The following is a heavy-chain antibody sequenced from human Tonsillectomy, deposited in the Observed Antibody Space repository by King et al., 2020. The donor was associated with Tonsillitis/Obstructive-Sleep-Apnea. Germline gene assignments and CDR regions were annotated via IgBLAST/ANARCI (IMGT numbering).Heavy chain of an antibody. V-gene: IGHV3-15*01. CDR2: IKSKTDGGTT. CDR3: HTDQMAVSEQWLERSAFDI. D-gene: IGHD6-19*01. J-gene: IGHJ3*02. Sequence: VQLVESGGGLVKPGGSLRLSCAASGFTFSNAWMSWVRQAPGKGLEWVGRIKSKTDGGTTDYAAPVKGRFTISRDDSKNTLYLQMNSLKTEDTAVYYFHTDQMAVSEQWLERSAFDIWGQGTMVTVSS. CDR1: GFTFSNAW.